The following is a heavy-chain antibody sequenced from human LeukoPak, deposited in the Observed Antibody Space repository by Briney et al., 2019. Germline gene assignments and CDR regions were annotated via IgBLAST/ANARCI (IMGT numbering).Heavy chain of an antibody. Sequence: SETLSLTCTVSGGSISSYYWSWIRQPPGKGLEWIGYIYYSGTTNYNPSLRSRVTISVDTSKNQFSLKLSSVTAADTAVYYCARGGIQLWSNNWVDPWGQGTLVTVSS. V-gene: IGHV4-59*01. CDR1: GGSISSYY. J-gene: IGHJ5*02. CDR3: ARGGIQLWSNNWVDP. CDR2: IYYSGTT. D-gene: IGHD5-18*01.